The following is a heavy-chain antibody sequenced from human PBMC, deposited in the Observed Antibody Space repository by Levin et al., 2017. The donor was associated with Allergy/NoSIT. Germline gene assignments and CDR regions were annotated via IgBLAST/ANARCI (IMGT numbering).Heavy chain of an antibody. Sequence: GESLKISCAASGFTFSDYYMSWIRQAPGKGLEWVSYISSSGSTIYYADSVKGRFTISRDNAKNSLYLQMNSLRAEDTAVYYCASLYSSSWKYLDYWGQGTLVTVSS. V-gene: IGHV3-11*01. J-gene: IGHJ4*02. D-gene: IGHD6-13*01. CDR3: ASLYSSSWKYLDY. CDR1: GFTFSDYY. CDR2: ISSSGSTI.